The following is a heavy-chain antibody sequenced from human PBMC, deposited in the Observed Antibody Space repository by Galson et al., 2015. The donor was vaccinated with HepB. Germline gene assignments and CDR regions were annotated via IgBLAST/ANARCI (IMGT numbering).Heavy chain of an antibody. V-gene: IGHV1-18*01. CDR3: ARASTVTRERYYYYGMDV. Sequence: SVKVSCKASGYTFTSYGISWVRQAPGQGLEWMGWISAYNGNTNYAQKLQGRVTMTTDTSTSTAYMELRSLRSDDTAVYYCARASTVTRERYYYYGMDVWGQGTTVTVSS. CDR2: ISAYNGNT. D-gene: IGHD4-17*01. CDR1: GYTFTSYG. J-gene: IGHJ6*02.